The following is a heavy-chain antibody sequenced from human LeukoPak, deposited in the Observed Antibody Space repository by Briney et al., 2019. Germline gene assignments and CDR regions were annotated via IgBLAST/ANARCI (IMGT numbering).Heavy chain of an antibody. Sequence: SETLSLTCTISGSSVSTYYWNWRRQPPGKGLEWIWYVYYTGSTNSNPSLKSRLTISVDTSKNQFSLQLISVTAADTAVYYCARTNMNYYFGMDVWGQGTTVTVSS. CDR1: GSSVSTYY. D-gene: IGHD2-8*01. CDR3: ARTNMNYYFGMDV. J-gene: IGHJ6*02. CDR2: VYYTGST. V-gene: IGHV4-59*02.